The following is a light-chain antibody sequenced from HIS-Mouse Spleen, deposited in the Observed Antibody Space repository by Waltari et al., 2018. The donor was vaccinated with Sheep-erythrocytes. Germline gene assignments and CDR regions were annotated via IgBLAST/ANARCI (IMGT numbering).Light chain of an antibody. J-gene: IGLJ1*01. CDR1: SSAVGGYNY. CDR3: CSYAGSYNHV. CDR2: DVS. Sequence: QSALTQPRSVSGSPGQSVTISCTGTSSAVGGYNYVHWYQQHPGKAPKLMIYDVSKRPSGVPDRFSGSKSGNTASLTISGLQAEDEADYYCCSYAGSYNHVFATGTKVTVL. V-gene: IGLV2-11*01.